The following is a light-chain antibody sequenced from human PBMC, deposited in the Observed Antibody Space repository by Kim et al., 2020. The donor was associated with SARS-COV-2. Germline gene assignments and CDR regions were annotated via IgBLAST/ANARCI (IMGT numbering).Light chain of an antibody. Sequence: LSLSPGERSTLACTASQSVSRSYLVWDQQKPGQAPRLLIYGASSRATGIPDRFSGSGSGTDFTLTISRLEPEDFAVYYCQQYGRTFGQGTKVDIK. CDR3: QQYGRT. J-gene: IGKJ1*01. CDR2: GAS. CDR1: QSVSRSY. V-gene: IGKV3-20*01.